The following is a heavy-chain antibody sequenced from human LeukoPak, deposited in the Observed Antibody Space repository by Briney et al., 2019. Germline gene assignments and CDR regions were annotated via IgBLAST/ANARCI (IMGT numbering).Heavy chain of an antibody. J-gene: IGHJ3*02. CDR3: ARSGGLGASNADAFDI. D-gene: IGHD1-26*01. CDR2: IIPVYGTA. Sequence: SVKVSCKGSGGTFNNYGLNWVRQAPGQGLEWMGGIIPVYGTANYAQKFRDRVTITSDESTGTTYMELSSLRSEDTAVYYCARSGGLGASNADAFDIWGQGTTVTVSS. CDR1: GGTFNNYG. V-gene: IGHV1-69*13.